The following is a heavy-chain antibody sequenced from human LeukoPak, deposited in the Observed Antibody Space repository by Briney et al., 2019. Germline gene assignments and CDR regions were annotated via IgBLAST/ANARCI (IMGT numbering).Heavy chain of an antibody. Sequence: PGGSLRLSCAASGFTFSSYSMNWVRQAPGKGLEWVSSISSSSSYIYYADSVKGRFTISRDNAKNTLYLQMNSLRAEDTAVYYCARARERYWYFDLWGRGTLVTVSS. CDR2: ISSSSSYI. CDR1: GFTFSSYS. D-gene: IGHD1-1*01. V-gene: IGHV3-21*01. CDR3: ARARERYWYFDL. J-gene: IGHJ2*01.